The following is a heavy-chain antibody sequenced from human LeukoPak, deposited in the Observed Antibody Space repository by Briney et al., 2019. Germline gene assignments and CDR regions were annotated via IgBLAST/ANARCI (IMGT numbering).Heavy chain of an antibody. CDR1: GGSSSSYY. Sequence: SETLPLTCTDSGGSSSSYYWSWFRQPAGEELQGIGRIYSSGSTDYNSSLKSRVTMSVATSKNHFSLKLSSVTAADTAVYYCARDYGSGSYYPFDYWGQGTLVTVSS. J-gene: IGHJ4*02. D-gene: IGHD3-10*01. CDR3: ARDYGSGSYYPFDY. V-gene: IGHV4-4*07. CDR2: IYSSGST.